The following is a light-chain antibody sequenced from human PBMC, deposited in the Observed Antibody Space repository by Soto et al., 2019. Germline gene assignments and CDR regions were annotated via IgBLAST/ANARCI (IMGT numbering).Light chain of an antibody. Sequence: QSVLTQPPSASETPRQMVTISCSGSSSNIERNTVNWYQQLPGTAPKLLIYSNNQRPSGVPDRFSGSKSGTSASLAISGLQSEDEADYYCAAWDDSLNGFYVFGTGTKVTVL. CDR1: SSNIERNT. CDR2: SNN. CDR3: AAWDDSLNGFYV. J-gene: IGLJ1*01. V-gene: IGLV1-44*01.